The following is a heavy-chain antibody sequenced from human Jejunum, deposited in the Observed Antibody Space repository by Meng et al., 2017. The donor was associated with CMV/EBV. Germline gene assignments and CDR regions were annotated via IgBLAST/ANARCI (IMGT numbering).Heavy chain of an antibody. J-gene: IGHJ5*02. D-gene: IGHD1-26*01. CDR1: G. CDR2: IRFEGKNE. CDR3: TEGPVPTSTMEPYRWFDP. Sequence: GLHLVRKAQSKGLDWVAYIRFEGKNEYYAGSVEGRFPISRDHSNNTLPLQMHRLRLEDTGLYWCTEGPVPTSTMEPYRWFDPWGQGTLVTVSS. V-gene: IGHV3-30*02.